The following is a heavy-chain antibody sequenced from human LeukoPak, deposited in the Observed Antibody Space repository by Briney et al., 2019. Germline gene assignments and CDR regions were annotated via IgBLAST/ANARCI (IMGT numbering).Heavy chain of an antibody. D-gene: IGHD4-11*01. CDR3: AKDAQRGFDYSNSLQN. CDR2: IWSDGSDK. J-gene: IGHJ1*01. V-gene: IGHV3-33*03. Sequence: GGSLRLSCAASGFTFSHYGMHWVRQAPGAGLEWVVVIWSDGSDKYYAESVKGRFTISRDNSKNSLFLQMSSLRAEDTAVYYCAKDAQRGFDYSNSLQNWGQGILVTVSS. CDR1: GFTFSHYG.